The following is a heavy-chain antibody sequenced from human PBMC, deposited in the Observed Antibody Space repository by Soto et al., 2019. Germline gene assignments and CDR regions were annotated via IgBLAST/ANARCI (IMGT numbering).Heavy chain of an antibody. J-gene: IGHJ4*02. CDR3: ASSGVYDSSGYWSSIDY. CDR2: INAGNGNT. CDR1: GYTFTSYA. Sequence: ASVKVSCKASGYTFTSYAMHWGRQAPGQRLEWMGWINAGNGNTKYSQKFQGRVTITRDTSASTAYMELSSLRSEDTAVYYCASSGVYDSSGYWSSIDYWGQGTLVTVSS. V-gene: IGHV1-3*01. D-gene: IGHD3-22*01.